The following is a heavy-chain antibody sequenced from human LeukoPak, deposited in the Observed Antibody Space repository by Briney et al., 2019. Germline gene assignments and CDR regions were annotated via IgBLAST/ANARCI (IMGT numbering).Heavy chain of an antibody. CDR2: ISYDGSNK. V-gene: IGHV3-30-3*01. CDR1: GFTFSSYA. Sequence: PGRSLRLSCAASGFTFSSYAMHWVRQAPGKGLEWVAVISYDGSNKYYADSVKGRFTISRDNSKNTLYLQMNSLRAEDTAVYYCARGTSYYDSSGYYEEHYWGQGTLVTVSS. D-gene: IGHD3-22*01. CDR3: ARGTSYYDSSGYYEEHY. J-gene: IGHJ4*02.